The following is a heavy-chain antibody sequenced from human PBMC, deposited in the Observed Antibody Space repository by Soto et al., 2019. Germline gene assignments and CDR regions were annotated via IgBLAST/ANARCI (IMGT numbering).Heavy chain of an antibody. CDR3: ARHPPPVTTGGGVYFYYYMDV. V-gene: IGHV4-59*08. CDR1: GGSISSYS. D-gene: IGHD4-17*01. Sequence: SETLSLTCTVSGGSISSYSWSWIRQPPGKGLEWIGYVSYSGSTNYNPSLKSRVTISVDTSKNQFSLKLNSVTAADTAVYYCARHPPPVTTGGGVYFYYYMDVWGKGSTVTVSS. J-gene: IGHJ6*03. CDR2: VSYSGST.